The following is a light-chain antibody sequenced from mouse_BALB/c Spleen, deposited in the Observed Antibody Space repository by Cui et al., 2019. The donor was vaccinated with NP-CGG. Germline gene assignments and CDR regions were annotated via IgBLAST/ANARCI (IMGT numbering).Light chain of an antibody. CDR1: TGAVTTSNY. CDR2: GTN. V-gene: IGLV1*01. J-gene: IGLJ1*01. CDR3: ALWYSNHWV. Sequence: AVVTQASALTTSPGETVTLTCRSSTGAVTTSNYANWVQEKPDHLFTGLIGGTNNRAPGVPARFSGSLIGDKAALIITGAQTEDEAIYFCALWYSNHWVFGGGTKLTVL.